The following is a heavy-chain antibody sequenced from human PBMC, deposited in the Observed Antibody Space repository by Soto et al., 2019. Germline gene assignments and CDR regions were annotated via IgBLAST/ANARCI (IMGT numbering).Heavy chain of an antibody. V-gene: IGHV3-9*01. Sequence: EVQLVESGGGLVQPGRSLRLSCAASGFTFDDYAMHWVRQAPGKGLEWVSGISWNSGSIGYADSVKGRFTISRDNAKNSLYLQMNSLRAEDTALYYCAKSPSGTGHYYYMDVWGKGTTVTVSS. CDR3: AKSPSGTGHYYYMDV. J-gene: IGHJ6*03. CDR2: ISWNSGSI. CDR1: GFTFDDYA.